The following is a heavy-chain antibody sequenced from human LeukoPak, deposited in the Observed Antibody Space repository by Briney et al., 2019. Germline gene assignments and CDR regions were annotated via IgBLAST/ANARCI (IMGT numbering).Heavy chain of an antibody. CDR2: ISSSSSYI. CDR1: GFTFSSYS. J-gene: IGHJ4*02. Sequence: GGSLRLSCAASGFTFSSYSMNWVRQAPGKGLEWVSSISSSSSYIYYADSVKGRFTISRDNAQNSLYLQMNSLRAEDTAVYYCAKDVTTNVEYYFDYWGQGTLVTVSS. CDR3: AKDVTTNVEYYFDY. V-gene: IGHV3-21*01. D-gene: IGHD3-22*01.